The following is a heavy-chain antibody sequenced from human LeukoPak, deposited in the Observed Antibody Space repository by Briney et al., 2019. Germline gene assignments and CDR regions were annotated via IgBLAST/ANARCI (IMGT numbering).Heavy chain of an antibody. CDR3: ARVCTSCYGLWFDP. J-gene: IGHJ5*02. Sequence: GASVKVSCKASGGTFSSYAISWVRQAPGQGLEWMGGIIPIFGTANYAQKFQGRVTITADESTSTAYMELSSLRSEDTAVYYCARVCTSCYGLWFDPWGQGTLVTVSS. D-gene: IGHD2-2*01. V-gene: IGHV1-69*13. CDR1: GGTFSSYA. CDR2: IIPIFGTA.